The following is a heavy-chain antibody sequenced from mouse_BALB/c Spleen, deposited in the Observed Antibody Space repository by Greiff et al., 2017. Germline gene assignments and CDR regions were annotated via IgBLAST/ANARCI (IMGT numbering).Heavy chain of an antibody. Sequence: EVQRVESGGGLVQPGGSRKLSCAASGFTFSSFGMHWVRQAPEKGLEWVAYISSGSSTIYYADTVKGRFTISRDNPKNTLFLQMTSLRSEDTAMYYCARGRGYYWGQGTSVTVSS. CDR1: GFTFSSFG. V-gene: IGHV5-17*02. J-gene: IGHJ4*01. CDR2: ISSGSSTI. CDR3: ARGRGYY.